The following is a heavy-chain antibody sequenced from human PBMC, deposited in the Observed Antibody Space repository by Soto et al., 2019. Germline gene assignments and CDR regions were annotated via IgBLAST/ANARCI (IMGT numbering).Heavy chain of an antibody. D-gene: IGHD3-3*01. CDR2: ISEGGGSI. V-gene: IGHV3-23*01. CDR1: GFRFRDYA. Sequence: GGSLRLSCAGSGFRFRDYAMGWVRQAPGRGLEWVSFISEGGGSIYYADSVKGRFTISRDNSKSTLYLEVSSPRAEDTAVYFCARNFDFWDRYSPFESSGEEHMVSVS. CDR3: ARNFDFWDRYSPFES. J-gene: IGHJ4*02.